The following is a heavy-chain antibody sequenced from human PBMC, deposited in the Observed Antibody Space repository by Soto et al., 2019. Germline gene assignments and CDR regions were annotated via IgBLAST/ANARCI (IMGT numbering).Heavy chain of an antibody. J-gene: IGHJ3*02. V-gene: IGHV1-58*01. CDR1: GFTFTSSA. Sequence: SAKVSCKPSGFTFTSSAVQWVRQARGQRLEWIGWIVVGSGNTNYAQKFQERVTITRDMSTSTAYMELSSLRSEGTAVYYCAADPGEVVGATLHDAFDIWG. CDR3: AADPGEVVGATLHDAFDI. D-gene: IGHD1-26*01. CDR2: IVVGSGNT.